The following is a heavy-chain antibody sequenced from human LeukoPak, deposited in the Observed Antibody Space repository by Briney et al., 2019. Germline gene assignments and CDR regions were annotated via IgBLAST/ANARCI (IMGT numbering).Heavy chain of an antibody. CDR1: GGSISGNH. V-gene: IGHV4-59*01. CDR2: IYYSGST. D-gene: IGHD2-2*01. CDR3: ATDIVVVPAAISDY. Sequence: SETLSLTCTVSGGSISGNHWSWVRRPPGKGLEWIGYIYYSGSTNYNPSLKSRVTISVDTSKNQFSLKLRSVTAADTAVYYCATDIVVVPAAISDYWGQGTLVTVSS. J-gene: IGHJ4*02.